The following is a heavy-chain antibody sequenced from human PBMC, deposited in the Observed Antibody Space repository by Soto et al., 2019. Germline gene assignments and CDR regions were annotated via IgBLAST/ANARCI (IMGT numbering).Heavy chain of an antibody. CDR1: GFTFSSYA. D-gene: IGHD6-13*01. CDR2: ISGSGGST. J-gene: IGHJ4*02. Sequence: EVQLLESGGGLVQPGGSLRLSCAASGFTFSSYAMSWVREATGKGLEWVSAISGSGGSTYYADSVKGRFTISRDNSKNTLYLHMNSLGAEDQAAYYREYSSTPFDYWGQRLLVTVSS. V-gene: IGHV3-23*01. CDR3: EYSSTPFDY.